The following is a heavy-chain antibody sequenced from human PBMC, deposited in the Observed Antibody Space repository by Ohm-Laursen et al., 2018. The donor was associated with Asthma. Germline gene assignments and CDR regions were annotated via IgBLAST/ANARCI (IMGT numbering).Heavy chain of an antibody. CDR2: IRSKANSYAT. Sequence: SLRLSCSASGFTFSSYAMHWVRQASGKGLEWVGRIRSKANSYATAYAASVKGRFTISRDDSKNTAYLQMNSLKTEDTAVYYCTTGGYSSKRNYYYYGMDVWGQGTTVTVSS. CDR3: TTGGYSSKRNYYYYGMDV. V-gene: IGHV3-73*01. D-gene: IGHD6-13*01. CDR1: GFTFSSYA. J-gene: IGHJ6*02.